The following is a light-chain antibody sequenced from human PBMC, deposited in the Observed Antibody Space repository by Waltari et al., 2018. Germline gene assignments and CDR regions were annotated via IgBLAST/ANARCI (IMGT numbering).Light chain of an antibody. V-gene: IGLV3-25*03. CDR3: QSADSSGTMGV. J-gene: IGLJ3*02. CDR2: KDS. Sequence: SYELTQPPSVSVSPGQTARLTCSGDALPKQYAFWYQQRSGQAPVLVIYKDSERRSGIPERFSGSTSGTTVTLTIRGVQAEDEADYYCQSADSSGTMGVFGGGTKLTVL. CDR1: ALPKQY.